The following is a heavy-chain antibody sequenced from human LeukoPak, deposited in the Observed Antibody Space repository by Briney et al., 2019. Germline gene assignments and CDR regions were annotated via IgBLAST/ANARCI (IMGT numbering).Heavy chain of an antibody. J-gene: IGHJ6*03. Sequence: SSETLYLTCSDSDGSISSYYWSWIRQPAGKGLEWIGRIYTSGSTNYNPSLKSRATMSVDTSKNQFSLKLSSVTAADTAVYYCARDSWFRTPYYDFWSGSIYYMDVWGKGTTVTVSS. CDR3: ARDSWFRTPYYDFWSGSIYYMDV. D-gene: IGHD3-3*01. CDR2: IYTSGST. V-gene: IGHV4-4*07. CDR1: DGSISSYY.